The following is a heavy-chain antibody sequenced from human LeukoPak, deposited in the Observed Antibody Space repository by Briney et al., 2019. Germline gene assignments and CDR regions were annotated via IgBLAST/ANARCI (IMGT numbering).Heavy chain of an antibody. Sequence: SVKGRFTISRDNCKNTLYLQMSSLRPEDTSMYYCAKDAIAFSSTRSFDYWGQGTLVTVSS. J-gene: IGHJ4*02. D-gene: IGHD2-2*01. V-gene: IGHV3-30*02. CDR3: AKDAIAFSSTRSFDY.